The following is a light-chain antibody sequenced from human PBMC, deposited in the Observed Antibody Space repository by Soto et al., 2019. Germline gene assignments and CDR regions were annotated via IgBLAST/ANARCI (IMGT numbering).Light chain of an antibody. CDR2: DVT. Sequence: QSALTQPASVSGSPGQSITISCTGTSSDVGGYNYVSRYQHHPGKAPKLIIYDVTRRPSGVSIRFSGSKSDNTASLTISGLQPEDEAYYQCSSYTTSHTRQMVFGTGTKLTVL. V-gene: IGLV2-14*03. CDR1: SSDVGGYNY. CDR3: SSYTTSHTRQMV. J-gene: IGLJ1*01.